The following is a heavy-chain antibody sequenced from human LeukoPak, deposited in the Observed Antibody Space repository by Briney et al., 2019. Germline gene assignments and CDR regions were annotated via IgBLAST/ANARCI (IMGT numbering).Heavy chain of an antibody. Sequence: ASVKVSCTASEYTLTDYYIHLVGQAPGQGLEWMAWINPNNGGTNLGQKFQGRVTMTRDTSSNTVYTELNSLSSADTAVYYCARSAGKCNNGVCFTDYYMDIWGNGTTVTI. V-gene: IGHV1-2*02. CDR1: EYTLTDYY. D-gene: IGHD2-8*01. CDR3: ARSAGKCNNGVCFTDYYMDI. CDR2: INPNNGGT. J-gene: IGHJ6*03.